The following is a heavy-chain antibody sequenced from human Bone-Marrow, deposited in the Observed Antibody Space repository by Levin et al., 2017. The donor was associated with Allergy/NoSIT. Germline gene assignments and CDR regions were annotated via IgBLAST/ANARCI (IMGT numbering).Heavy chain of an antibody. D-gene: IGHD1-26*01. CDR2: INSRSTHT. J-gene: IGHJ4*02. CDR3: ARVGLTVEAGIVDY. CDR1: GFTLSDYY. V-gene: IGHV3-11*05. Sequence: GESLKISCAASGFTLSDYYMSWIRQAPGKGLEWVSYINSRSTHTPYADSVKGRFTISRDNAKNSLYLQMNSLRAEDTAVYYCARVGLTVEAGIVDYWGQGTLVTVSS.